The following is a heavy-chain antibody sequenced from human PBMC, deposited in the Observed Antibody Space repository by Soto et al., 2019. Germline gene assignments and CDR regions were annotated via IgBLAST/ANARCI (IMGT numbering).Heavy chain of an antibody. V-gene: IGHV1-69*06. CDR3: ARGNAVATTNHLGWFDP. D-gene: IGHD5-12*01. J-gene: IGHJ5*02. CDR1: GGTFSSYA. Sequence: SVKVSCKASGGTFSSYAISWVRQAPGQGLEWMGGIIPIFGTANYAQKFQGRVTITADKSTSTAYMELSSLRSEDTAVYYCARGNAVATTNHLGWFDPWGQGTLVTVSS. CDR2: IIPIFGTA.